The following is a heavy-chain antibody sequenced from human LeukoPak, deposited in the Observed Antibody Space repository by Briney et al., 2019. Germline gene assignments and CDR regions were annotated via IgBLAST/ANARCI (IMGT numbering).Heavy chain of an antibody. J-gene: IGHJ4*02. CDR1: GGSITSHY. CDR2: IYYTGST. CDR3: ARSYGGNPDY. Sequence: SETLPLTCTVSGGSITSHYWSWIRQPPGKGLEWIGYIYYTGSTNYNPSLKSRVTISVDTSKNQFSLKLSSVTAADTAVYYCARSYGGNPDYWGQGTLVTVSS. D-gene: IGHD4-23*01. V-gene: IGHV4-59*08.